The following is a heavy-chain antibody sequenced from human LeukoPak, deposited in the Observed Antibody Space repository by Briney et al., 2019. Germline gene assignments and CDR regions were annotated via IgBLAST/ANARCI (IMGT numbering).Heavy chain of an antibody. CDR1: GGSISSYY. Sequence: SETLSLTCTVSGGSISSYYWSWIRQPPGKGLEWIGYIYYSGSTNYNPSLKSRVTISVDTSKNQFSLKLSSVTAADTAVYYCARRGNGPDSEFDYWGQGTLVTVSS. V-gene: IGHV4-59*08. CDR2: IYYSGST. J-gene: IGHJ4*02. D-gene: IGHD4-23*01. CDR3: ARRGNGPDSEFDY.